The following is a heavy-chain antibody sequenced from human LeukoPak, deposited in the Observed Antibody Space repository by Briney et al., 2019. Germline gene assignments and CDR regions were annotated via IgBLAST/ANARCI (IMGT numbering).Heavy chain of an antibody. D-gene: IGHD3-3*01. CDR1: GGSISSNSYY. Sequence: SETLSLTCTVSGGSISSNSYYWGWIRQPPGKGLEWIGSIYYSGSTYYNPSLKSRVTISVDTSKNQFSLKLSSVTAADTAVYYCASHVWSGYYGRGADSHNWYFDLWGRGTLVTVSS. CDR3: ASHVWSGYYGRGADSHNWYFDL. J-gene: IGHJ2*01. CDR2: IYYSGST. V-gene: IGHV4-39*01.